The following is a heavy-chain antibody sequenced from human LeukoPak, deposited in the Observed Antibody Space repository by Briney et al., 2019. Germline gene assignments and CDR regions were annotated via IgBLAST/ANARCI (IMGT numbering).Heavy chain of an antibody. Sequence: PGGSLRLSCAASGFTFGTYWMSWVRQAPGKGLEWVANIVGDGNEKFYVNSVKGRFTISRDNAKNSLYLQMNSLRAEDTALYYCATYYYYYGMDVWGQGTTVTVSS. J-gene: IGHJ6*02. CDR3: ATYYYYYGMDV. CDR1: GFTFGTYW. V-gene: IGHV3-7*03. CDR2: IVGDGNEK.